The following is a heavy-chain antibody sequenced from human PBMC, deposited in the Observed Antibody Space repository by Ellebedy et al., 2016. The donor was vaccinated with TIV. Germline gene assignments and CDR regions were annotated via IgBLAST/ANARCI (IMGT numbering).Heavy chain of an antibody. CDR1: GFTFSSYS. D-gene: IGHD4-23*01. CDR2: ISSSSSYI. J-gene: IGHJ5*02. Sequence: PGGSLRLSCAASGFTFSSYSMNWVRQAPGKGLEWVSSISSSSSYIYYADSVQGRFTISRDNANNSLYLEMNSLRAEDTAVFYCAREVDDYGGNGGGWFDPWGQGTLVTVSS. V-gene: IGHV3-21*01. CDR3: AREVDDYGGNGGGWFDP.